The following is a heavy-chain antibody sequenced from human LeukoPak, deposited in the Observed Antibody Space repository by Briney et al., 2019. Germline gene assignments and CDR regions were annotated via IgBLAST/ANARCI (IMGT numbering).Heavy chain of an antibody. CDR1: GFTFSSYA. CDR3: IVVVDPPDSDGFDV. D-gene: IGHD2-2*01. V-gene: IGHV3-23*01. CDR2: INNSGDKT. J-gene: IGHJ3*01. Sequence: GGSLRLSCAASGFTFSSYAMSGGRQAPGKGQEGGATINNSGDKTYYGDSVKGRFTISRDNARNTLSLEMNSLTIEDTAVYYCIVVVDPPDSDGFDVWGQGALVTVSS.